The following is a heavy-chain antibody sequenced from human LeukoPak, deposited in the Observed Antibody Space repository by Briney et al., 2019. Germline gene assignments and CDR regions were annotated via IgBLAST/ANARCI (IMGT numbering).Heavy chain of an antibody. Sequence: RGSLRLSCAASGFTFSSYSMNWVRQAPGKGLEGVSSISGGTTYIYYADSVKGRFTISRDNAKNSLYLQMNSLRAEDTAVYYCASEETPNCCWTPNYWGQGFLVTASS. CDR1: GFTFSSYS. D-gene: IGHD2-2*01. J-gene: IGHJ4*02. CDR2: ISGGTTYI. CDR3: ASEETPNCCWTPNY. V-gene: IGHV3-21*01.